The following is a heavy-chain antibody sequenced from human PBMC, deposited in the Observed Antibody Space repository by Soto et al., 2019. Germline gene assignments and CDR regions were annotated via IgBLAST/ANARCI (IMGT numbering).Heavy chain of an antibody. J-gene: IGHJ4*02. CDR1: GYSFTAYW. Sequence: GESLKISCQASGYSFTAYWITWVRQMPGKGLEWMATIDPSDSYVDYSPSFRGHVTFSVDRSITTVYLQWNSLKASDSAMYFCTRRASSSFYHFDFWGQGALVTVSA. CDR3: TRRASSSFYHFDF. CDR2: IDPSDSYV. V-gene: IGHV5-10-1*01. D-gene: IGHD2-2*01.